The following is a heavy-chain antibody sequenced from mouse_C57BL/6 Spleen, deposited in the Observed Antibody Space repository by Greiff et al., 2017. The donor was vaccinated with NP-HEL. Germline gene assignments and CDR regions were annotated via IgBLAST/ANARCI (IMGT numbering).Heavy chain of an antibody. CDR2: ISDGGSYT. J-gene: IGHJ2*01. CDR3: ARRDWDGWYFDY. CDR1: GFTFSSYA. D-gene: IGHD4-1*01. V-gene: IGHV5-4*01. Sequence: EVHLVESGGGLVKPGGSLKLSCAASGFTFSSYAMSWVRQTPEKRLEWVATISDGGSYTYYPDNVKGRFTISRDNAKNNLYLQMSHLKSEDTAMYYCARRDWDGWYFDYWGQGTTLTVSS.